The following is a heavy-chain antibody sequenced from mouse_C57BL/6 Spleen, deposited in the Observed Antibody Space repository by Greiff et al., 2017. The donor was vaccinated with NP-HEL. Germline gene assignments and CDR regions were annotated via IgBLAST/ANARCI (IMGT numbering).Heavy chain of an antibody. Sequence: VQVVESGAELVKPGASVKMSCKASGYTFTSYWITWVKQRPGQGLEWIGDIYPGSGSTNYNEKFKSKATLTVDTSSSTAYMQLSSLTSEDSAVYYCARWWGDGTPFDYWGQGTTLTVSS. CDR1: GYTFTSYW. CDR3: ARWWGDGTPFDY. D-gene: IGHD1-1*02. J-gene: IGHJ2*01. V-gene: IGHV1-55*01. CDR2: IYPGSGST.